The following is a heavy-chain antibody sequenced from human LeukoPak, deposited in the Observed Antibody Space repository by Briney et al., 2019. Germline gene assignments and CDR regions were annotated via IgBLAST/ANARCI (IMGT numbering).Heavy chain of an antibody. J-gene: IGHJ5*02. Sequence: GESLRLSCAPSGFTFSTYAMSWVRQAPGKGLEWVSGITDSGGITNYADSVKGRFTMSRDNAKNTLYLQMNSLRVEDTALYFCAKGVGSSWRAPLDPWGQGTLVTVSS. V-gene: IGHV3-23*01. CDR2: ITDSGGIT. D-gene: IGHD6-13*01. CDR3: AKGVGSSWRAPLDP. CDR1: GFTFSTYA.